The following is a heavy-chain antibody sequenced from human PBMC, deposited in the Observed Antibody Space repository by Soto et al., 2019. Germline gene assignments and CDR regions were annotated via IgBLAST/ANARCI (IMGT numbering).Heavy chain of an antibody. D-gene: IGHD3-10*01. Sequence: QVQLVQSGAEVKKPGSSVKVSCKASGGTFSSYTISWVRQAPGQGLEWMGRIIPILGIANYAQKFQGRVTITADKSXXTXYXXLSSLRSEDTAVYYCARVSPYYGSGRDYYYYGMDVWGQGTTVTVSS. CDR3: ARVSPYYGSGRDYYYYGMDV. J-gene: IGHJ6*02. V-gene: IGHV1-69*02. CDR1: GGTFSSYT. CDR2: IIPILGIA.